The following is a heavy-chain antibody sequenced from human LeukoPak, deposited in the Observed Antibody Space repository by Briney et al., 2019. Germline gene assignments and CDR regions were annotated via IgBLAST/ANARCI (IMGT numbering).Heavy chain of an antibody. V-gene: IGHV1-2*06. CDR2: INPNSGGT. CDR1: GYTFTGYY. D-gene: IGHD2-2*01. Sequence: ASVKVSCKASGYTFTGYYMHWVRQAPGQGLEWMGRINPNSGGTNYAQKFQGRVTMTRDTSISTACMELSRLRSDDTAVYYCARDRDSVVPAFDYWGQGTLVTVSS. CDR3: ARDRDSVVPAFDY. J-gene: IGHJ4*02.